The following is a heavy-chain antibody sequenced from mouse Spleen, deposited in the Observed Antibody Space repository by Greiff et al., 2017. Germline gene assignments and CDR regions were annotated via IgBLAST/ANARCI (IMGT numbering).Heavy chain of an antibody. J-gene: IGHJ2*01. CDR1: GYTFTSYW. CDR2: IDPADSDT. CDR3: ARKGVRGYFDY. Sequence: QVQLQESGAVLVMPGASVKLSCKASGYTFTSYWMHWVKQRPGQGLEWIGEIDPADSDTNYNQKFKGKATLTVDKSSSTAYMQLSSLTSEDSAVYYCARKGVRGYFDYWGQGTTLTVSS. D-gene: IGHD5-1*01. V-gene: IGHV1-69*01.